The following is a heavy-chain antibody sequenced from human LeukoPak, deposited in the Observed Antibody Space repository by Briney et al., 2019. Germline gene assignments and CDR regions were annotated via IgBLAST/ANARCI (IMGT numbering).Heavy chain of an antibody. CDR1: GFTFSSYW. V-gene: IGHV3-74*01. CDR2: TNSDGSYT. CDR3: ASDTVNAALGIDY. Sequence: PGGSLRLSCAASGFTFSSYWMHWVRQAPGKGLVWVSRTNSDGSYTTYADSVKGRFTISRDNAKNTLYLQMNSLRAEDTAVYYCASDTVNAALGIDYWGRGTLVTVSS. D-gene: IGHD5-18*01. J-gene: IGHJ4*02.